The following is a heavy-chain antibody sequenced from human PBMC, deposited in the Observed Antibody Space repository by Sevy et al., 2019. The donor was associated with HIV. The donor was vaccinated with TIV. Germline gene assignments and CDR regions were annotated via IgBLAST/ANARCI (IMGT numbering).Heavy chain of an antibody. CDR2: IIPIFGTA. CDR3: ARVPRYCSSTSCYAFDY. D-gene: IGHD2-2*01. Sequence: ASVKVSCKASGGTFSSYAISWVRQAPGQGLEWMGGIIPIFGTANYAQKFQGRVTITADESTSTAYMKLSSLRSEDTAVYYCARVPRYCSSTSCYAFDYWGQGTLVTVSS. CDR1: GGTFSSYA. J-gene: IGHJ4*02. V-gene: IGHV1-69*13.